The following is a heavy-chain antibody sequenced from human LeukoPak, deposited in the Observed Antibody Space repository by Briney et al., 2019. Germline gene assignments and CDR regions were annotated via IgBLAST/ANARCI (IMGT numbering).Heavy chain of an antibody. CDR1: GFTFSSYP. Sequence: GGSLRLSCAASGFTFSSYPMNWVRQAPGKGLEWVSSISSSSTYTYYADSVKGRFTISRDNAKHSLFLQMNSLRVEDTAVYYCARRYGDYGRCFDYWGQGALVTVSS. CDR2: ISSSSTYT. CDR3: ARRYGDYGRCFDY. D-gene: IGHD4-17*01. V-gene: IGHV3-21*01. J-gene: IGHJ4*02.